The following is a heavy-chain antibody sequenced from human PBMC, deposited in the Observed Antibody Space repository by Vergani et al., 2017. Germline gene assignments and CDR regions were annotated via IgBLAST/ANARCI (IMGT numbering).Heavy chain of an antibody. J-gene: IGHJ4*02. CDR2: INPSGGHT. V-gene: IGHV1-46*03. Sequence: QVQVVQSGAAVKKSGASVKVSCKTSGYTFSNYYMHWVRQAPGQGLEWMGIINPSGGHTNYAQKFQGRVTMTRDTSKSTVYMELSSLRSEDTAIYYCARGDYGILTGYRYWVQGTLVTVSA. D-gene: IGHD3-9*01. CDR3: ARGDYGILTGYRY. CDR1: GYTFSNYY.